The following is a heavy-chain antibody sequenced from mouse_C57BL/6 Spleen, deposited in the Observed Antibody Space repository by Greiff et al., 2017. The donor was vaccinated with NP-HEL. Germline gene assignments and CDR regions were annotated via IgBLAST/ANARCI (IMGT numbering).Heavy chain of an antibody. D-gene: IGHD1-1*01. Sequence: QVQLQQPGAELVRPGTSVKLSCKASGYTFTSYWMHWVKQRPGQGLEWIGVIDPSDSYTNYNQKFKGKATLTVDTSSSTAYMQLSSLTSEDSAVYYWARSGINTVGATGYWYFDVWGTGTTVTVSS. CDR2: IDPSDSYT. CDR3: ARSGINTVGATGYWYFDV. J-gene: IGHJ1*03. CDR1: GYTFTSYW. V-gene: IGHV1-59*01.